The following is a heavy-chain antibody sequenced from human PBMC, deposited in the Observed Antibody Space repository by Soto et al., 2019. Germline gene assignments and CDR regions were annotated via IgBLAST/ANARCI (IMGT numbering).Heavy chain of an antibody. CDR1: CGSISSGNW. J-gene: IGHJ3*02. D-gene: IGHD3-22*01. CDR3: ARDDSAIKDAFDI. V-gene: IGHV4-4*02. CDR2: IYHSGST. Sequence: SETLSLTCAVSCGSISSGNWWSWVRQPPGKGLEWIGEIYHSGSTNYNPSLKSRVTISVDKSKNQFSLKLSSVTAADTAVYYCARDDSAIKDAFDIWGQGTMVT.